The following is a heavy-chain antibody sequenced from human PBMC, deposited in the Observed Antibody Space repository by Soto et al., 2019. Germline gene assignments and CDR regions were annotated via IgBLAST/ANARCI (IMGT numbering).Heavy chain of an antibody. CDR2: IYYSGST. D-gene: IGHD3-16*01. CDR1: GGSISSGGYY. V-gene: IGHV4-31*01. J-gene: IGHJ4*02. CDR3: ASHVWGFGHY. Sequence: QVQLQESGPGLVKPSQTLSLTCSVSGGSISSGGYYWSWIRQHPGKGLEWIGYIYYSGSTYYNPSLKXXVXTXXDTSNNPFSLKLSSVTAADTGVYYCASHVWGFGHYWGQGTLLTVSS.